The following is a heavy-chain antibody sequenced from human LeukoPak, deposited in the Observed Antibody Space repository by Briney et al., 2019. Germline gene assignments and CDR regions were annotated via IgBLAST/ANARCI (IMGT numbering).Heavy chain of an antibody. V-gene: IGHV4-39*07. Sequence: SETLSLTCTVSGGSISSSSYYWGWIRQPPGKGLEWIGSIYYSGSTYYNPSLKSRVTISVDTSKNQFSLKLSSVTAADTAVYYCARYCSSTSCYPLTDYWGQGTLVTVSS. CDR2: IYYSGST. J-gene: IGHJ4*02. CDR3: ARYCSSTSCYPLTDY. D-gene: IGHD2-2*01. CDR1: GGSISSSSYY.